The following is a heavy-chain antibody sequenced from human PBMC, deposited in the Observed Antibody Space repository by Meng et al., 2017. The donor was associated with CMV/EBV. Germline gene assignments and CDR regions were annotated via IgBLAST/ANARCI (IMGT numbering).Heavy chain of an antibody. Sequence: ASVNVSCKASGYTFTSYDINWLRQATGQGLEWMGWMNPNSDNTGHAQKFQGRVTMTRNTSISTAYMELSSLRSEDTAVYYCARFSTFGYYDFWSGYYAHYYYYDMDVWGQGTTVTVSS. D-gene: IGHD3-3*01. V-gene: IGHV1-8*01. J-gene: IGHJ6*02. CDR2: MNPNSDNT. CDR3: ARFSTFGYYDFWSGYYAHYYYYDMDV. CDR1: GYTFTSYD.